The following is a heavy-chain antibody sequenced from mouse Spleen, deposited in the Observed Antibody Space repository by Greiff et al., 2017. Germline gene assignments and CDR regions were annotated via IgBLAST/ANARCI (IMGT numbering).Heavy chain of an antibody. V-gene: IGHV5-6*01. D-gene: IGHD2-1*01. J-gene: IGHJ4*01. CDR3: ARPRNYEGDAMDY. CDR2: ISSGGSYT. Sequence: EVQLVESGGDLVKPGGSLKLSCAASGFTFSSYGMSWVRQTPDKRLEWVATISSGGSYTYYPDSVKGRFTISRDNAKNTLYLQMSSLKSEDTAMYYCARPRNYEGDAMDYWGQGTSVTVSS. CDR1: GFTFSSYG.